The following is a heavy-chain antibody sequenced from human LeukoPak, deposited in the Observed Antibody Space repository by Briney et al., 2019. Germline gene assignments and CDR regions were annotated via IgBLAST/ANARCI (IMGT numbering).Heavy chain of an antibody. CDR3: ASGDFGDGSGLNWFDP. Sequence: ASVKVSCKASGYTFTGYYMHWVRQAPGQGLEWMGWINPNSGGTNYAQKFQGRVTMTRDTSISTAYMELSSLRSDDTAVYYCASGDFGDGSGLNWFDPWGQGTLVTVSS. CDR1: GYTFTGYY. J-gene: IGHJ5*02. D-gene: IGHD3-10*01. CDR2: INPNSGGT. V-gene: IGHV1-2*02.